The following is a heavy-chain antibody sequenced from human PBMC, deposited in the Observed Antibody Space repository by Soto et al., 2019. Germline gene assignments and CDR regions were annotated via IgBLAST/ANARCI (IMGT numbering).Heavy chain of an antibody. CDR3: AKLSCTSSTCYFPGWFDP. CDR1: SDSISSYY. Sequence: KTSETLSLTCTVSSDSISSYYWSWIRQPPGKRLEWIANVYYSGSSYYNPSLKSRLTISVDTTKNQFSLQLKSMTAADTAVYYCAKLSCTSSTCYFPGWFDPWGQGTLVTVSS. V-gene: IGHV4-59*06. CDR2: VYYSGSS. D-gene: IGHD2-2*01. J-gene: IGHJ5*02.